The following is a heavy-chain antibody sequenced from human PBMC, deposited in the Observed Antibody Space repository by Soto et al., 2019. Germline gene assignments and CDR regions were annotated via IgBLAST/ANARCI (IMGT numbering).Heavy chain of an antibody. V-gene: IGHV3-11*01. J-gene: IGHJ4*02. CDR1: GFTFSDYY. D-gene: IGHD3-3*01. CDR3: ARERLRTGDY. Sequence: SLKISCAASGFTFSDYYMSWIRQAPWKGLEWVSYISSSGTTIYHADSVKGRFTISRDNAKNSLYLQMNSLRAEDTAVYYCARERLRTGDYWGQGTLVTVSS. CDR2: ISSSGTTI.